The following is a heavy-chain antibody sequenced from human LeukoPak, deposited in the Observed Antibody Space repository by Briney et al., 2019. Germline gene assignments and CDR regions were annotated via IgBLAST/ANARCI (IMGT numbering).Heavy chain of an antibody. Sequence: SETLSLTCAVYGGSFSGYYWSWIRQPPGKGLEWIGEINHSGSTNYNPSLKSRVTISVDTSKNQFSLKLSSVTAADTAVYYCARADTGGIAAAGRDYYFDCWGQGTLVTVSS. CDR3: ARADTGGIAAAGRDYYFDC. D-gene: IGHD6-13*01. CDR2: INHSGST. V-gene: IGHV4-34*01. CDR1: GGSFSGYY. J-gene: IGHJ4*02.